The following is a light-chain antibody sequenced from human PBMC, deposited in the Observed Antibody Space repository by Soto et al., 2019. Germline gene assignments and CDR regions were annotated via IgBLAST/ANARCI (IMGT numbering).Light chain of an antibody. Sequence: EIVMTQSPVTLSVSPGERATLSCRASQFVSSNLAWYQQKPGQAPRLLIYGASTRATGIPARFSGSGSGTEFTLTISNLQSEDFAVYFCQQYHNWPPITFGQGTHWRLN. CDR1: QFVSSN. J-gene: IGKJ5*01. V-gene: IGKV3D-15*01. CDR2: GAS. CDR3: QQYHNWPPIT.